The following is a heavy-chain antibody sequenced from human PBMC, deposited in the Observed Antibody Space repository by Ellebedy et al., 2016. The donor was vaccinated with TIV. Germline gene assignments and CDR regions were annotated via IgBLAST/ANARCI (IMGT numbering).Heavy chain of an antibody. Sequence: GESLKISCAASGFTVSSNYMSWVRQAPGKGLEWVSSISSGSSYIYYADSMKGRFTISRDNAKNSLYLQMNSLRAEDTAVYYCAKDDDLSLTIRFDTWGQGTQVTVSS. V-gene: IGHV3-21*04. J-gene: IGHJ5*02. CDR2: ISSGSSYI. CDR3: AKDDDLSLTIRFDT. CDR1: GFTVSSNY. D-gene: IGHD2/OR15-2a*01.